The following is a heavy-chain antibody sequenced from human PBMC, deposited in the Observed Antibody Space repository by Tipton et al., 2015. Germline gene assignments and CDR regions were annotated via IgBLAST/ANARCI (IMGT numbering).Heavy chain of an antibody. CDR3: ARREWDRSYFDP. Sequence: SLRLSCAASGFTFSNYAMNWVRQAPGKGLEWVSTISGSRTRRYYADSVMGRFTISRDNSKSTLYLQMNSLRVEDTAVYHCARREWDRSYFDPWGRGTLVIVSS. CDR2: ISGSRTRR. J-gene: IGHJ4*02. V-gene: IGHV3-23*01. CDR1: GFTFSNYA. D-gene: IGHD1-26*01.